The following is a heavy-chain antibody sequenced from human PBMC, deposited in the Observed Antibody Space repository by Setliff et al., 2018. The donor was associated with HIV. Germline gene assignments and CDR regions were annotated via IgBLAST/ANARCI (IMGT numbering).Heavy chain of an antibody. J-gene: IGHJ3*02. D-gene: IGHD2-15*01. CDR2: IYISGTT. Sequence: PSETLSLTCTVTGGSISSGGFYWTWIRQPPGKGLEWIAYIYISGTTNYNPSLKSRVTISLDTSRNQFSLKLGSVTAADTAMYYCAREHCSGGSCNGFDIWGQGSMVTVSS. CDR3: AREHCSGGSCNGFDI. CDR1: GGSISSGGFY. V-gene: IGHV4-61*08.